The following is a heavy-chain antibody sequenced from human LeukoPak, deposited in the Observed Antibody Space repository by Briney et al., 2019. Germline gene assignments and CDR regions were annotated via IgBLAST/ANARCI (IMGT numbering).Heavy chain of an antibody. Sequence: TGGSLRLSCEASGFTFSNYWMSWVRQAPGKGLEWVANINHEGRQKWDVDSVKGRFTISRDNTKNSLYLQMFSLRAGDTAVYYCARGTYDYASGTYYPPDYWGQGTLVTVSS. CDR3: ARGTYDYASGTYYPPDY. CDR2: INHEGRQK. CDR1: GFTFSNYW. J-gene: IGHJ4*02. D-gene: IGHD3-10*01. V-gene: IGHV3-7*01.